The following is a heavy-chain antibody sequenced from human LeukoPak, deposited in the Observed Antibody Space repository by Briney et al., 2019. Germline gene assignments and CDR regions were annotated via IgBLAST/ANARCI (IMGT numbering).Heavy chain of an antibody. CDR2: MNPNSGNT. D-gene: IGHD5-24*01. CDR1: GYTFTGYY. Sequence: ASVKVSCKASGYTFTGYYMHWVRQAPGQGLEWMGWMNPNSGNTGYAQKFQGRVTITRNTSISTAYMELSSLRSEDTAVYYCARVKMATTGGLVNFDYWGQGTLVTVSS. CDR3: ARVKMATTGGLVNFDY. J-gene: IGHJ4*02. V-gene: IGHV1-8*03.